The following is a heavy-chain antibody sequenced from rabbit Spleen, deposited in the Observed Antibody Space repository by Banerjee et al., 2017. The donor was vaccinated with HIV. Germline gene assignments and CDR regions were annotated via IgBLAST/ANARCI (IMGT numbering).Heavy chain of an antibody. CDR1: GFSFSDRDV. J-gene: IGHJ4*01. D-gene: IGHD1-1*01. CDR3: ARDLVGVIGCNFYL. Sequence: QEQLVESGGGLVQPEGSLTLTCKASGFSFSDRDVMCWVRQDPGKGLEWIACINASTGKPVYAAWASGRFSISRTSSTTVTLRMTSLPAADRATYFCARDLVGVIGCNFYLWGQGTLVTVS. V-gene: IGHV1S45*01. CDR2: INASTGKP.